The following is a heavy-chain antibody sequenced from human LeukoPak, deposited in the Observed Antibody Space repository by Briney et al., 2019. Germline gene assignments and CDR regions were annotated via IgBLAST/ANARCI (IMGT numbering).Heavy chain of an antibody. Sequence: ASVKVSCKAFGYTLTGYYIHWVRQAPGQGLEWMGWINPSSGDTNYAQKFQGRVTMTRDTSISTTYTELRRLTSDDTAVYYCARDLAVATLWGQGTLVTVSS. CDR1: GYTLTGYY. V-gene: IGHV1-2*02. J-gene: IGHJ4*02. CDR3: ARDLAVATL. CDR2: INPSSGDT. D-gene: IGHD6-19*01.